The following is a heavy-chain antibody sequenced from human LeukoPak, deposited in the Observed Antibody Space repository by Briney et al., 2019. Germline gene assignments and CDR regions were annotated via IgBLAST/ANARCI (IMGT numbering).Heavy chain of an antibody. Sequence: GGSLRLSCAASGFTFSSYSMNWVRQAPGKGLEWVSYISSSSSTIYYADSVKGRFTISRDNAKNSLYLQMNSLRAEDTAVYYCAREGSNYYDSSGYDRGYFDYWGQGTLVTVSS. CDR3: AREGSNYYDSSGYDRGYFDY. CDR1: GFTFSSYS. J-gene: IGHJ4*02. CDR2: ISSSSSTI. D-gene: IGHD3-22*01. V-gene: IGHV3-48*01.